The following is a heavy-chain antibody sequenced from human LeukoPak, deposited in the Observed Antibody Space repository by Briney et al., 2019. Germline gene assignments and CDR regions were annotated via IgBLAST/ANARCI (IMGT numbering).Heavy chain of an antibody. CDR1: GFTVSSNY. V-gene: IGHV3-53*01. D-gene: IGHD6-19*01. Sequence: GGSLRLSCAASGFTVSSNYMSWVRQAPGKGLEWVSVIYSGGSTYYSDSVKGRFTISRDNSKNTLYLQMNSLRAEDTAVYYCAMTTVAGTFDYWGQGTLVTVSS. J-gene: IGHJ4*02. CDR2: IYSGGST. CDR3: AMTTVAGTFDY.